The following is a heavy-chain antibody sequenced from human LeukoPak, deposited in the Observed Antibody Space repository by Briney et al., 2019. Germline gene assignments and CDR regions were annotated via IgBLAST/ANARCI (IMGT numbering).Heavy chain of an antibody. D-gene: IGHD3-16*01. Sequence: GGSLRLSCAASGFTFSTYDMNWVRQAPGKGLEWLSYISSRGGTIYYADSVKGRFTISRDNAKNSLYLQMNSLRAEDTAVYYCARDALAGGDWSNMGDYWGQGTLATVSS. J-gene: IGHJ4*02. CDR2: ISSRGGTI. V-gene: IGHV3-48*03. CDR3: ARDALAGGDWSNMGDY. CDR1: GFTFSTYD.